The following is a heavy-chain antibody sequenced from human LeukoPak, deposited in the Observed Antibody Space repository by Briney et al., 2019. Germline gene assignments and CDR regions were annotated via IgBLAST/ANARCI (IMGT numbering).Heavy chain of an antibody. CDR1: GFTVSSNY. D-gene: IGHD6-13*01. J-gene: IGHJ6*02. CDR2: IYSGGST. V-gene: IGHV3-66*01. CDR3: AREGVAAAPPYYYYGMDV. Sequence: GGSLRLSCAASGFTVSSNYMSWVRQAPGKGLEWVSVIYSGGSTYYADSVKGRFTISRDNSKNTLYLQMNSLRAEDTAVYYCAREGVAAAPPYYYYGMDVWGQGTTVTVSS.